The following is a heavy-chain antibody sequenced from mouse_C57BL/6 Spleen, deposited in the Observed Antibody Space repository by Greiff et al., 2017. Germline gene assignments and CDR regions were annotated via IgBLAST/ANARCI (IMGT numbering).Heavy chain of an antibody. CDR3: ARFYYYGSSYDWYFDV. D-gene: IGHD1-1*01. V-gene: IGHV5-9*01. CDR1: GFTFSSYT. J-gene: IGHJ1*03. Sequence: EVKLVESGGGLVKPGGSPKLSCAASGFTFSSYTMSWVRQTPEKRLEWVATISGGGGNTYYPDSVKGRFTISRDNAKNTLYLQMSSLRSEDTALYYCARFYYYGSSYDWYFDVWGTGTTVTVSS. CDR2: ISGGGGNT.